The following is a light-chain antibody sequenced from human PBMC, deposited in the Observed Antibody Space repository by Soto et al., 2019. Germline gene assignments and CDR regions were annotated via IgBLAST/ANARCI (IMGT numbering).Light chain of an antibody. CDR3: QQYDSTPPT. J-gene: IGKJ1*01. CDR1: QSVNSNY. Sequence: EIVLTQSPGTLSLSPGERATLSCRASQSVNSNYLAWYQRKPGQAPRLLIYGASNRATDIPYRFSASGSGTAFTLTSTRLEAEDFAVYYCQQYDSTPPTFGQGTKVEVK. V-gene: IGKV3-20*01. CDR2: GAS.